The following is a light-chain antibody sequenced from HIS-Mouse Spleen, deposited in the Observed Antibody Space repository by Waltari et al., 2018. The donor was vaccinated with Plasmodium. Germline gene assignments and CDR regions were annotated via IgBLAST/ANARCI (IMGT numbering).Light chain of an antibody. J-gene: IGLJ2*01. CDR2: EVS. V-gene: IGLV2-8*01. CDR1: SSYVGGYNY. Sequence: QSALPQPPSASGSPGQSVTIPCTGTSSYVGGYNYVSWYQQHPGKAPKLMIYEVSKRPSGVPDRFSGSKSGNTASLTVSGLQAEDEADYYCSSYAGSNNLVFGGGTKLTVL. CDR3: SSYAGSNNLV.